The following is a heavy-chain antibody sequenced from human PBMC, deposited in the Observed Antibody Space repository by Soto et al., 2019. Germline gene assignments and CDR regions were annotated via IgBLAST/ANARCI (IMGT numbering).Heavy chain of an antibody. V-gene: IGHV4-39*01. CDR1: GGSISSSNYY. J-gene: IGHJ4*02. D-gene: IGHD7-27*01. Sequence: SETLSLTCIVSGGSISSSNYYWGWIRQPPGKGLEWIGSIYYSGTTYYNPSLKSRVTISVDTSKNQFSLKLSSVTAADTAVYYCASQLGPFDYWGQGTLVTAPQ. CDR2: IYYSGTT. CDR3: ASQLGPFDY.